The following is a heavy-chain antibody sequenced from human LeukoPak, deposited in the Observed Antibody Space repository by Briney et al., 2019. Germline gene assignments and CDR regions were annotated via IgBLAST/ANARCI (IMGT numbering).Heavy chain of an antibody. J-gene: IGHJ6*02. CDR1: GYTFTSYD. D-gene: IGHD3-3*01. V-gene: IGHV1-8*01. CDR2: MNPSSGNT. Sequence: GASVKVSCKASGYTFTSYDINWVRQATGQGLEWMGWMNPSSGNTGYAQKFQGRVTMTRNTSISTAYMELSSLRSEDTAVYYCARLTYYDFWSGYYSTGLGYYYYGMDVWGQGTTVTVSS. CDR3: ARLTYYDFWSGYYSTGLGYYYYGMDV.